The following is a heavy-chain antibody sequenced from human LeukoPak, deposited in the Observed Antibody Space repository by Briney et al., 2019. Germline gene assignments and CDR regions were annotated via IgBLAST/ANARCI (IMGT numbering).Heavy chain of an antibody. Sequence: PSETLSLTCTVSGGSISSRGYYWGWIRQPPGKGLEWIGSIYYGGNTYYNPSLKSRVTISVDTSKNQFSLKLSSVTAADTAVYYCAREGAYYGSGSVPKLYYYYYYMDVWGKGTTVTISS. V-gene: IGHV4-39*02. CDR2: IYYGGNT. CDR1: GGSISSRGYY. CDR3: AREGAYYGSGSVPKLYYYYYYMDV. D-gene: IGHD3-10*01. J-gene: IGHJ6*03.